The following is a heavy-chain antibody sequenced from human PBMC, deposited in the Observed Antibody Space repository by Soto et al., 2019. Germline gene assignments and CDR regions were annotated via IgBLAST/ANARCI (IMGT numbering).Heavy chain of an antibody. Sequence: SETLSLTCAVSGDSISSSNWWSWVRQPPGKGLEWIGEIYHSGDTNYNPSLKSRVTMSVDTSKNQFSLKLTSVTAVDTAVYYCARREIQGPIDYWGQGTLVTVSS. V-gene: IGHV4-4*02. CDR3: ARREIQGPIDY. CDR1: GDSISSSNW. CDR2: IYHSGDT. J-gene: IGHJ4*02. D-gene: IGHD1-26*01.